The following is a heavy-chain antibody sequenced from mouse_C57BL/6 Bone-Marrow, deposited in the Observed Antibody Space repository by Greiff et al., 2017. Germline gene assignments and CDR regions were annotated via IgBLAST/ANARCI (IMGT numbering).Heavy chain of an antibody. J-gene: IGHJ1*03. D-gene: IGHD1-1*01. V-gene: IGHV1-64*01. CDR3: AREYYGIHWYFDV. CDR2: IHPNSGST. Sequence: QGLEWIGMIHPNSGSTNYNEKFKSKATLTVDKSSSTAYMQLSSLTSEDSAVYYCAREYYGIHWYFDVWGTGTTVTVSS.